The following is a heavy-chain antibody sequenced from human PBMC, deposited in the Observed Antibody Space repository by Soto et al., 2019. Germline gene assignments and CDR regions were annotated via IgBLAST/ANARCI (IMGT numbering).Heavy chain of an antibody. CDR1: GFTVSSNY. V-gene: IGHV3-66*01. J-gene: IGHJ4*02. D-gene: IGHD3-10*01. Sequence: EVQLVESGGGLVQPGGSLRLSCAASGFTVSSNYMSCVRQAPGKGLEWVSVIYSGGSTYYADSVKGRFTISRDNSKNTLYLQMNSLRAEDTAVYYCARGATYGSGSHIDYWGQGTLVTVSS. CDR2: IYSGGST. CDR3: ARGATYGSGSHIDY.